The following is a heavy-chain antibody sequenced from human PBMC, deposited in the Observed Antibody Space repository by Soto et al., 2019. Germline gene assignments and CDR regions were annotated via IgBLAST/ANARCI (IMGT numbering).Heavy chain of an antibody. CDR3: TRYLPEALGALHI. V-gene: IGHV1-18*01. CDR2: IDTHNGNT. J-gene: IGHJ3*02. D-gene: IGHD2-2*01. CDR1: GYNFTSYG. Sequence: VQLEQSGPELKKPGASVRVSCKASGYNFTSYGITWLRQAPGQGLEWMAWIDTHNGNTNHAYRLQARVTMTTDTSTTTAYMKLRGLRSDDTAVYYCTRYLPEALGALHIWGQGTMVTVSS.